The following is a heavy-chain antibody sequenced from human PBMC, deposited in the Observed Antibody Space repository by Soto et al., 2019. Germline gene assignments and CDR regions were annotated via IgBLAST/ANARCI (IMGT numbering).Heavy chain of an antibody. CDR2: ISGRSSET. CDR3: ARAPYTIFGVATYYYYYGMDV. Sequence: GGSLRLSCAVSGFTFRDYYMTWIRQAPGKGLEWVSYISGRSSETYYADSVKGRFTISRDNAKNSLYLQMNDLRAEDSAVYYCARAPYTIFGVATYYYYYGMDVWGQGTTVTVSS. J-gene: IGHJ6*02. CDR1: GFTFRDYY. V-gene: IGHV3-11*06. D-gene: IGHD3-3*01.